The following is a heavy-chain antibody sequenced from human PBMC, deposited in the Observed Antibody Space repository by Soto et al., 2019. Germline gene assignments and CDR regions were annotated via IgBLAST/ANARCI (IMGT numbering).Heavy chain of an antibody. J-gene: IGHJ4*01. Sequence: PVGSLRLSCAASGFTFSSYAVHWVRQPTGKGLEWVSVIGSAGDTYYPGSVKGRFAISRDDSKNMVYLEMNSLKTEDTAIYYCTTDSYMTNTIVRFDYWGHGTLVTVSS. D-gene: IGHD4-17*01. V-gene: IGHV3-13*01. CDR2: IGSAGDT. CDR1: GFTFSSYA. CDR3: TTDSYMTNTIVRFDY.